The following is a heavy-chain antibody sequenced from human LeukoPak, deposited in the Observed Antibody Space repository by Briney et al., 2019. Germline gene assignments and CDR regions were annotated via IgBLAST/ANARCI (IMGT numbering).Heavy chain of an antibody. V-gene: IGHV1-3*01. J-gene: IGHJ3*02. CDR2: INAGNGNT. CDR3: ARAQTTMVRGGRAFDI. CDR1: GYTFISYA. D-gene: IGHD3-10*01. Sequence: ASVQVSFKASGYTFISYAMHWVRQAAGQRRAGMGWINAGNGNTKYSQKFQGRVTITRDTSASTAYMELSSLRSEDTAVYYCARAQTTMVRGGRAFDIWGQGTMVTVSS.